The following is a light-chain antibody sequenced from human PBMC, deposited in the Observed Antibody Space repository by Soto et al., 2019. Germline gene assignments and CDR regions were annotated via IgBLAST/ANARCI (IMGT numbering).Light chain of an antibody. CDR2: AAS. Sequence: DIQMTQSPSSLSASVGDRVTITCRASQGISNYLAWYQQKPGKVPKLLIYAASTLQSGIPSRFSGSGSGTDFTLTISSLQPEDVSTDYCEKYNSAPFPFGQGTKVEIK. CDR3: EKYNSAPFP. J-gene: IGKJ1*01. V-gene: IGKV1-27*01. CDR1: QGISNY.